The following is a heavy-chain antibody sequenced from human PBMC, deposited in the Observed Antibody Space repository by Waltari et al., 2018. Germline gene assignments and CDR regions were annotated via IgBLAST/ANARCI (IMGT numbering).Heavy chain of an antibody. V-gene: IGHV3-49*04. J-gene: IGHJ4*02. CDR2: IRSKAYGGTT. D-gene: IGHD3-10*01. CDR1: GFTFGDYA. Sequence: EVQLVESGGGLVQPGRSLRLSCTASGFTFGDYAMSWVRQAPGKGLEWVGFIRSKAYGGTTEYAASVKGRFTISRDDSKSIAYLQMNSLKTEDTAVYYCTRDRPQLLWFGELFEGLPYWGQGTLVTVSS. CDR3: TRDRPQLLWFGELFEGLPY.